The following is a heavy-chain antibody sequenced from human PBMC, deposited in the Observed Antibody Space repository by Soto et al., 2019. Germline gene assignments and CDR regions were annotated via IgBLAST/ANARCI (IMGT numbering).Heavy chain of an antibody. CDR3: ARHYICRGGDCYYYGMDV. D-gene: IGHD3-16*01. CDR2: IDPSDSYI. CDR1: GYSFTKYW. Sequence: GESLKISCKGSGYSFTKYWISWVRQMPGKGLEWMGRIDPSDSYINYSPSFQGHVTISADKSINTAYLQWSSLRASDTAIYYCARHYICRGGDCYYYGMDVWGQGTTVTVS. J-gene: IGHJ6*02. V-gene: IGHV5-10-1*01.